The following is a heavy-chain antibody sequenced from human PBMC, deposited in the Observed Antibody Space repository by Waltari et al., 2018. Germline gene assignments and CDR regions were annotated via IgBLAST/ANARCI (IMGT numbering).Heavy chain of an antibody. CDR2: MTSDGSRT. CDR3: ASHRPGGYGMDV. CDR1: GFTFGTSW. D-gene: IGHD2-15*01. V-gene: IGHV3-74*01. J-gene: IGHJ6*02. Sequence: VQLGESGGGLVQPGGSLRLSCEASGFTFGTSWWCWVRQVPGKGLFWVSTMTSDGSRTRYADSVKGRFTVSRDNAKNTLYLQMNSLRAEDTAVYYCASHRPGGYGMDVWGHGTTVTVSS.